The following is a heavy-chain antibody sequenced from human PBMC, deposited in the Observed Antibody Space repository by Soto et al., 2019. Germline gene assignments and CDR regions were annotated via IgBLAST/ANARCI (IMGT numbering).Heavy chain of an antibody. D-gene: IGHD3-10*01. Sequence: EVQLVESGGGIVQPGGSVRLSCAASGFTLSSYWIHWVRQAPGKGLVWVSRINGDGSTTNYADSMKGRFTISRDNAKNTMLLKMNRLRAEDTAVYFCARGRAGSYSFDYWGQGTLVTVSS. J-gene: IGHJ4*02. CDR2: INGDGSTT. CDR3: ARGRAGSYSFDY. V-gene: IGHV3-74*01. CDR1: GFTLSSYW.